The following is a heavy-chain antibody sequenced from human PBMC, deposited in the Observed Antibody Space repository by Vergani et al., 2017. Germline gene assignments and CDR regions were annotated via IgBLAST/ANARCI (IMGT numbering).Heavy chain of an antibody. CDR2: ISWDGGST. CDR1: GFTFDDYS. D-gene: IGHD6-13*01. V-gene: IGHV3-43*01. Sequence: EVQLVESGGVVVQPGGSLRLSCAASGFTFDDYSMHWVRQAPGKGLEWVSLISWDGGSTYYADSVKGRFTISRDNSRNSLYLQMNSLRTEDTALYYCAKDSYSSSGYVFDYWGQGTLVTVSS. CDR3: AKDSYSSSGYVFDY. J-gene: IGHJ4*02.